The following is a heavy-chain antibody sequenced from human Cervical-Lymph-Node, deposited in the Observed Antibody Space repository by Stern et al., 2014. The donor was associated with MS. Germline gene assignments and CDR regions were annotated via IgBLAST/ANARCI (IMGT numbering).Heavy chain of an antibody. V-gene: IGHV3-30*04. Sequence: QVQLGQSGGGVVQPGRSLRLSCAASGFGFRRYALHWVRQAPGKGLEWVALISYDGRDKYYTDSVKGRFTVSRDNSNNTVDLEMNSLRLEDTAVYYCAKGGSGSYLDWGQGSLVTVSS. J-gene: IGHJ4*02. CDR2: ISYDGRDK. CDR1: GFGFRRYA. CDR3: AKGGSGSYLD. D-gene: IGHD1-26*01.